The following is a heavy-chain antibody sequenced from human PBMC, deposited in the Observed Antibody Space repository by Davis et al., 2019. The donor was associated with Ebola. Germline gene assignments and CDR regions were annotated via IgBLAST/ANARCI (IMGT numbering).Heavy chain of an antibody. CDR3: ARGDFFDSSGNFIDAFDI. CDR1: GFTFSSYW. J-gene: IGHJ3*02. Sequence: GESLKISCAASGFTFSSYWMSWVRQAPGKGLQWVANIKPDGSEKYYVDSVKGRFTISRDNAKNSLYLQMNSLRAEDTAVYYCARGDFFDSSGNFIDAFDIWGQGTMVTVSS. CDR2: IKPDGSEK. D-gene: IGHD3-22*01. V-gene: IGHV3-7*03.